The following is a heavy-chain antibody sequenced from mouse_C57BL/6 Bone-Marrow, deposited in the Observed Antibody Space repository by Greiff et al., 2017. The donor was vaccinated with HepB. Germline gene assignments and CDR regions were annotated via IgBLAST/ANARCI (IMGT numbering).Heavy chain of an antibody. V-gene: IGHV5-15*01. D-gene: IGHD1-1*01. J-gene: IGHJ1*03. CDR1: GFTFSDYG. CDR3: ARKGDYYGNSYWYFDV. CDR2: ISNLAYSI. Sequence: EVKLVESGGGLVQPGGSLKLSCAASGFTFSDYGMAWVRQAPRKGPEWVAFISNLAYSIYYADTVTGRFTISRENAKNTLYLEMSSLRSEDTAMYYCARKGDYYGNSYWYFDVWGTGTTVTVSS.